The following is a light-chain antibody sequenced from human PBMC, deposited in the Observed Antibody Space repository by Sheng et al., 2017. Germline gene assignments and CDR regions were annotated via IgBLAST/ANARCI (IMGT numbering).Light chain of an antibody. Sequence: EILMTQSPDTLSVSPGESATLSCGASQSVSRDLAWYQQKPGQPPRLLIYGALVRDTGIPARFSGSGSGTEFTLTISSLQSEDFAVYYCQQYKDWPYTFGQGTKLEI. CDR2: GAL. CDR3: QQYKDWPYT. J-gene: IGKJ2*01. V-gene: IGKV3-15*01. CDR1: QSVSRD.